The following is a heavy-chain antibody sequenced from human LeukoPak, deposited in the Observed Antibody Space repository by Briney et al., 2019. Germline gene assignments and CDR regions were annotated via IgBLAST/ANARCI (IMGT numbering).Heavy chain of an antibody. D-gene: IGHD3-10*01. V-gene: IGHV4-34*01. CDR3: ARGRRGYYGSGSRHAFDI. J-gene: IGHJ3*02. CDR1: GGSFSGYY. CDR2: INHSGST. Sequence: SETLSLTCAVYGGSFSGYYWSWIRQPPGKGLEWIGEINHSGSTNYNPSLKSRVTISVDTSKNQFSLKLSSVTAADTAVYYCARGRRGYYGSGSRHAFDIWGQGTMVTVSS.